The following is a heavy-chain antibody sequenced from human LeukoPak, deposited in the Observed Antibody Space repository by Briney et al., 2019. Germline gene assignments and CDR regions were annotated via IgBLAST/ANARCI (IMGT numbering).Heavy chain of an antibody. CDR2: ISGSGGST. D-gene: IGHD1-26*01. J-gene: IGHJ4*02. V-gene: IGHV3-23*01. CDR3: AKKVGASPYYFDY. Sequence: GSLRLSCAASGFTFSSYAMNWVRQAPGKGLEWVSAISGSGGSTYYADSVKGRFTISRDNSKNTLYLQMNSLRAEDTAVYYCAKKVGASPYYFDYWGQGTLVTVSS. CDR1: GFTFSSYA.